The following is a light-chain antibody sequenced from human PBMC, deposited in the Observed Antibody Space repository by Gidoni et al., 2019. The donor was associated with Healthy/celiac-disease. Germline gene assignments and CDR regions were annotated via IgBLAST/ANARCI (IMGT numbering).Light chain of an antibody. CDR3: AAWDDSLNGVV. CDR2: SNT. V-gene: IGLV1-44*01. CDR1: SSNLGSNT. J-gene: IGLJ2*01. Sequence: QSVLTQPPSASGTPGQRVTISCSGSSSNLGSNTVNWYQQLPGTAPKLLIYSNTPRPSGVPDRFSGSKSGTSASLAISGLQSEDEADYYCAAWDDSLNGVVFGGGTKLTVL.